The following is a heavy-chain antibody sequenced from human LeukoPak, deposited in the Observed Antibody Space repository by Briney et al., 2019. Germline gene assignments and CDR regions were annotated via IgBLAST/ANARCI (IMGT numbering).Heavy chain of an antibody. CDR1: GGSISSYY. CDR2: IYSSGST. CDR3: ARSANTRASFDY. J-gene: IGHJ4*02. V-gene: IGHV4-59*01. Sequence: PSETLSLTCTVSGGSISSYYWSWIRQPPGKGPEWIGYIYSSGSTNYSPSLKSRVTISVDASKNHFSLKLNSVTAADTAVYFCARSANTRASFDYWGQGTLVTVSS.